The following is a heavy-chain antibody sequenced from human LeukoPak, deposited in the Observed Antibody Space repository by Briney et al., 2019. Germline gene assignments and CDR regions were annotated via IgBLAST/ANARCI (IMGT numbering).Heavy chain of an antibody. CDR1: GYRFTGYY. D-gene: IGHD3-10*01. Sequence: GASVKVSCKASGYRFTGYYVQRVRQAPGQGLEWMGWINPDSGGTNFAQRFQGSATLTRDTSISTAYMELSRLTSDDTAVYYCARDAISRGIIDYWGQGTLVTVSS. J-gene: IGHJ4*02. CDR3: ARDAISRGIIDY. CDR2: INPDSGGT. V-gene: IGHV1-2*02.